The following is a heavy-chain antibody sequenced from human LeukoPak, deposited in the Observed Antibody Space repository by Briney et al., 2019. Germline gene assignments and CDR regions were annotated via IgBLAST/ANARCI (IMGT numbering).Heavy chain of an antibody. V-gene: IGHV3-7*01. J-gene: IGHJ3*02. CDR3: AGGVVPAAITWCAFDI. Sequence: GGPLRLSCAASGFPFSSHWMSWVRQAPGKGLECVANIKQYGSEKYYVDSVKGRFTISRDNAKISLYLQMNSLRAEDTAVYYCAGGVVPAAITWCAFDIWGQGTMVTVSS. CDR1: GFPFSSHW. CDR2: IKQYGSEK. D-gene: IGHD2-2*01.